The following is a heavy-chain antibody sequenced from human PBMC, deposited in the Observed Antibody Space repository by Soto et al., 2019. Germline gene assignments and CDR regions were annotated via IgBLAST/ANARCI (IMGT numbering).Heavy chain of an antibody. CDR2: IWYNGTNK. D-gene: IGHD6-13*01. CDR3: ARAGSAASGNPFEH. CDR1: GFPFWTYG. Sequence: QEQLVESGGGVVQPGRSLRLSCAASGFPFWTYGMHWVRQAPGKGLEWVAVIWYNGTNKYYADSLKGRFTISRDNSRNTLYLQMNSLRVEDTAIYYCARAGSAASGNPFEHWGQGTLVTVSS. V-gene: IGHV3-33*01. J-gene: IGHJ4*02.